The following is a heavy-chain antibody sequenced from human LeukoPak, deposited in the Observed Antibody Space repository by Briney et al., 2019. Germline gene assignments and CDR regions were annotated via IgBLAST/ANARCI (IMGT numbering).Heavy chain of an antibody. D-gene: IGHD5-12*01. CDR2: VYYTGSA. J-gene: IGHJ4*02. Sequence: SETLSLTCTVSGGSVSNTRSYWAWLRQPPGKGLEWIGSVYYTGSAYYNPSLKSRVTISVDTSENQFSLKLTSVTAADTAVYYCAKTHSGYDYEIDYWGQGTLVTVSS. CDR1: GGSVSNTRSY. CDR3: AKTHSGYDYEIDY. V-gene: IGHV4-39*07.